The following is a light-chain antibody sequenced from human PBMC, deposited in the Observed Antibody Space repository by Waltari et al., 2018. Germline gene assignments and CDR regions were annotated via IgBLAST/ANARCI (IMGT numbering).Light chain of an antibody. Sequence: DIVMTQSPDSLAVSLGERATINCKSSQSVLYSTNNKNYVAWYQQKPGQPPNLLIYWAPTRESGVPDRFSGSGSGTDFTLTISSLQAEDVAVYYCQQYYSTPTFGGGTKVEIK. CDR1: QSVLYSTNNKNY. CDR3: QQYYSTPT. V-gene: IGKV4-1*01. J-gene: IGKJ4*01. CDR2: WAP.